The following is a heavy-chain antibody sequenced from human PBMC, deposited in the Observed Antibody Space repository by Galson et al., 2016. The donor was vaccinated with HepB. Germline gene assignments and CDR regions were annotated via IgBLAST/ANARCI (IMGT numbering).Heavy chain of an antibody. CDR1: GDSVSSEDAA. CDR2: TSNRSKWYN. D-gene: IGHD1-26*01. CDR3: ARGVAPWALGSLGFHMDV. V-gene: IGHV6-1*01. J-gene: IGHJ6*02. Sequence: CAISGDSVSSEDAAWNWIRQSPPRGLEWLGRTSNRSKWYNEYAVSVQSRITINPDTSKNQFPLQLNSVTLEDTAVYYCARGVAPWALGSLGFHMDVWGQGTTVTVSS.